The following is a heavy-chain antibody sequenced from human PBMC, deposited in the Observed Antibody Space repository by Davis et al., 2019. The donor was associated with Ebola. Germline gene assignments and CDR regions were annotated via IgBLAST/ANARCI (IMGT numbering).Heavy chain of an antibody. J-gene: IGHJ3*02. Sequence: PGGSLRLSCAASGFTFSSYGMSWVRQAPGKGLEWVSGINWNGGSTGYADSVKGRFTISRDNAKNSLYLQMNSLRAEDTALYYCARALWGSSSGAFDIWGQGTMVTVSS. V-gene: IGHV3-20*04. CDR2: INWNGGST. D-gene: IGHD6-6*01. CDR3: ARALWGSSSGAFDI. CDR1: GFTFSSYG.